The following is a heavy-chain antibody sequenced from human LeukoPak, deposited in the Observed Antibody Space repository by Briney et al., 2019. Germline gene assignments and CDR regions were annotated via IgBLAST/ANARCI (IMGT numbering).Heavy chain of an antibody. V-gene: IGHV4-59*11. CDR1: TGSFSSHY. D-gene: IGHD4-17*01. J-gene: IGHJ3*02. CDR2: ISYIGST. Sequence: PSETLSLTCAVSTGSFSSHYWTWIRQPPGKGLEWIGYISYIGSTNYNPSLKSRVTISIDTSKNQFSLKLSPVTAADTAVYYCARDVVTVAKGFDIWGQGTMVSVSS. CDR3: ARDVVTVAKGFDI.